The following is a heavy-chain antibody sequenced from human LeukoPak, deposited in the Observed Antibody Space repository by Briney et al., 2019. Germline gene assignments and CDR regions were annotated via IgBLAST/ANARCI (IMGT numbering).Heavy chain of an antibody. Sequence: SVKVSCKASGGTFIKYTISWVRQRPGQGLEWMGGITPLFGTANYAQKFQGRVTMTRDTSTSTVYMELSSLRSEDTAVYYCASTIAVAGNWGQGTLVTLSS. J-gene: IGHJ4*02. CDR3: ASTIAVAGN. D-gene: IGHD6-19*01. CDR2: ITPLFGTA. CDR1: GGTFIKYT. V-gene: IGHV1-69*05.